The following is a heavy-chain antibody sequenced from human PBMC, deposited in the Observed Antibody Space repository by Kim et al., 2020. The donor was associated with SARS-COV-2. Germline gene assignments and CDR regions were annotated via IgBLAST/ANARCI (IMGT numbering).Heavy chain of an antibody. CDR3: AKDPRIAAAGKEGFDY. V-gene: IGHV3-23*01. Sequence: GGSLRLSCAASGFTFSSYAMSWVRQAPGKGLEWVSAISGSGGSTYYADSVKGRFTISRDNSKNTLYLQMNSLRAEDTAVYYCAKDPRIAAAGKEGFDYWGQGTLVTVSS. CDR2: ISGSGGST. CDR1: GFTFSSYA. D-gene: IGHD6-13*01. J-gene: IGHJ4*02.